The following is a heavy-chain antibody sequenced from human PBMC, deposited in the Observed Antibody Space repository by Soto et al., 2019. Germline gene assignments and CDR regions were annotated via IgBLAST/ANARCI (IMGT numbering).Heavy chain of an antibody. D-gene: IGHD4-17*01. Sequence: QVQLVQSGAEVKKPGASVKVSCKASGYTFTSYDITWVRQATGQGLEYLGWMNPNSGNTAYVQQFQGRATMTWDTSIASAYVELSSLRSEDTAVYFCARGIKYGAYSRWFDPWGQGTLVTVSS. CDR2: MNPNSGNT. CDR3: ARGIKYGAYSRWFDP. J-gene: IGHJ5*02. V-gene: IGHV1-8*01. CDR1: GYTFTSYD.